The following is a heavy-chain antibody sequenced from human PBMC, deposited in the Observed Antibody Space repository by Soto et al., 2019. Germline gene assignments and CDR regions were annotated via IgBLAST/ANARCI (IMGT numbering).Heavy chain of an antibody. CDR1: GGSISSGGYY. CDR3: ARDKDPPPWFAP. J-gene: IGHJ5*02. Sequence: QVQLQESGPGLVKPSQTLSLTCTVSGGSISSGGYYWSWIRQHPGKGLEWIGYIYYSGSTYYNPSLKSRVTISVDPSKNQFSLKLSSVTAADTAVYYCARDKDPPPWFAPWGQGTLVTVSS. V-gene: IGHV4-31*03. CDR2: IYYSGST.